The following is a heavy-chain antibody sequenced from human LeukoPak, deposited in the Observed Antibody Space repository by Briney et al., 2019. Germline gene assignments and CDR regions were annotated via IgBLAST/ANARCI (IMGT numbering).Heavy chain of an antibody. D-gene: IGHD6-19*01. CDR3: ARDIPGSWYSSGWWGVDY. J-gene: IGHJ4*02. CDR2: ISSSGSTI. V-gene: IGHV3-11*01. CDR1: GFTFSDYY. Sequence: GGSLRLSCAASGFTFSDYYMSWIRQAPGKGLEWVSYISSSGSTIYYADSVKGRFTISRDNAKNSLYLQMNSLRAEDTAVYYCARDIPGSWYSSGWWGVDYWGQGTVVTVSS.